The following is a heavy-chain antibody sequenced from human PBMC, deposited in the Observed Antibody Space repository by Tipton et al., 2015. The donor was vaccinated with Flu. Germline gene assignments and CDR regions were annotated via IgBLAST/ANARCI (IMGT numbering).Heavy chain of an antibody. Sequence: GLVKPSETLSLTCTVSGGSLSSFYWTWIRQSAGKGLEWIGRVYSSGTTNFNPSLKSRLTMSLDASKNQFSLTLNSVTAADTAVYYCAREGGYSSGFSRIDTWGQGTLVIVSS. CDR2: VYSSGTT. CDR3: AREGGYSSGFSRIDT. V-gene: IGHV4-4*07. CDR1: GGSLSSFY. J-gene: IGHJ5*02. D-gene: IGHD3-22*01.